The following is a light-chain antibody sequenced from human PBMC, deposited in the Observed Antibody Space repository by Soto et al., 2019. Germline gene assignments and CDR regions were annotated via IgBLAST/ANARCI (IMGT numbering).Light chain of an antibody. CDR3: MQALQSPYT. J-gene: IGKJ2*01. Sequence: DIVMTQSPLSLPVTPGEPASISCRSSQSLLHSNGYNYLDWYLQKPGQSPQLLSYLSSHRGSGVPDRFSGSGSGTDFTLKISSVEAEDVGVYYCMQALQSPYTFRQGTKLEIK. CDR1: QSLLHSNGYNY. CDR2: LSS. V-gene: IGKV2-28*01.